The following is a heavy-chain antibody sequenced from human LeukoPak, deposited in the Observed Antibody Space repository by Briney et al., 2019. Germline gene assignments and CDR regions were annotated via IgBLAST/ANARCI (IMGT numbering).Heavy chain of an antibody. D-gene: IGHD3-10*01. Sequence: SVKVSCKASGGTFSSYAISWVRQAPGQGLAWMGRIIPILGIANYAQKFQGRVTITADKSTSTAYMELSSLRSEDTAVYYCARETMVRGVIEVWGQGTLVTVSS. CDR1: GGTFSSYA. CDR2: IIPILGIA. CDR3: ARETMVRGVIEV. J-gene: IGHJ4*02. V-gene: IGHV1-69*04.